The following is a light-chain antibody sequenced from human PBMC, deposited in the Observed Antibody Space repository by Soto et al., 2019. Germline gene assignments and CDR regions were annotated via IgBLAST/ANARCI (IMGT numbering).Light chain of an antibody. CDR1: QSVSNNY. CDR3: QQYGSSPRT. V-gene: IGKV3-20*01. J-gene: IGKJ1*01. CDR2: GAS. Sequence: EIVLTQSPGTLSLSPGDGATLSCRASQSVSNNYLAWYQQKPGQAPRLLIYGASSGATGIPDRFSGSVSGTDFTLTISRLEPEDFAVYYCQQYGSSPRTFGQGTKVEIK.